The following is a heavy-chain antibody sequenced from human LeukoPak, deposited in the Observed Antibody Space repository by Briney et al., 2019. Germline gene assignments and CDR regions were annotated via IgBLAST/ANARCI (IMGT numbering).Heavy chain of an antibody. Sequence: GESLKISCKGSGYSFTSYWNGWVRQMPGKGLEWMGIIYPGDSDTRYSPSFQGQVTISADKSISTAYLQWSSLKASDTAIYYCGSGRSGSSPLFDYWGQGTLVTVSS. CDR2: IYPGDSDT. D-gene: IGHD3-10*01. CDR1: GYSFTSYW. V-gene: IGHV5-51*01. J-gene: IGHJ4*02. CDR3: GSGRSGSSPLFDY.